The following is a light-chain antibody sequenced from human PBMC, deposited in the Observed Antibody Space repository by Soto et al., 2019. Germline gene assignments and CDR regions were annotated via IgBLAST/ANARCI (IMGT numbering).Light chain of an antibody. J-gene: IGLJ2*01. CDR1: SSNIGSNY. CDR3: AAWDESLSGVV. CDR2: RNN. V-gene: IGLV1-47*01. Sequence: QAVLTQPPSASGTPGQRVTLSCSGSSSNIGSNYVYWYQQLPGTAPKLLIYRNNQRPSGVPDRFSGSKAGTSAALAISGLRSEDEADYYCAAWDESLSGVVFGGGTKLTVL.